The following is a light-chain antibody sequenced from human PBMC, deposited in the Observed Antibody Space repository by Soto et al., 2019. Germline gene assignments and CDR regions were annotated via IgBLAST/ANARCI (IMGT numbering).Light chain of an antibody. V-gene: IGLV2-14*03. CDR3: CSYTSSSTPGV. Sequence: QSARTQPASVSGSPGQSITISCTGTSSDVGGYNYVSWYQQHPGKAPKLMIYDVSDRPSGISNRFSASKSGNTASLTISGLQAEDEADYYCCSYTSSSTPGVFGTGTKVTVL. CDR1: SSDVGGYNY. J-gene: IGLJ1*01. CDR2: DVS.